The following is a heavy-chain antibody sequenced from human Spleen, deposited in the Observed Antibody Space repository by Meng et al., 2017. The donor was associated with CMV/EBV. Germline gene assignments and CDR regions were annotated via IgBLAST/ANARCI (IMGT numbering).Heavy chain of an antibody. Sequence: GESLKISCAASGFTFDDYAVHWVRQAPGKGLEWVSLISWDGDNTYYADSVKGRFTISRDNSKHSLSLQMNSLRTDDTALYYCSRGHYYVSGSYVAFDHWGQGTLVTVSS. V-gene: IGHV3-43D*03. CDR3: SRGHYYVSGSYVAFDH. D-gene: IGHD3-10*01. CDR1: GFTFDDYA. CDR2: ISWDGDNT. J-gene: IGHJ4*02.